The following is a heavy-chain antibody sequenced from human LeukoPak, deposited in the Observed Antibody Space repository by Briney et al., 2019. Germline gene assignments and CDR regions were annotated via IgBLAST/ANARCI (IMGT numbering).Heavy chain of an antibody. J-gene: IGHJ5*02. Sequence: PPASVKVSCKASGYTFTGYYMHWVRQAPGQGLEWMGWINPNSGGTNYAQKFQGRVTMTRDTSISTAYMELSRLRSDDTAVYYCASAPYYDFWSGYSNWFDPWGQGTLVTVSS. D-gene: IGHD3-3*01. CDR2: INPNSGGT. CDR3: ASAPYYDFWSGYSNWFDP. V-gene: IGHV1-2*02. CDR1: GYTFTGYY.